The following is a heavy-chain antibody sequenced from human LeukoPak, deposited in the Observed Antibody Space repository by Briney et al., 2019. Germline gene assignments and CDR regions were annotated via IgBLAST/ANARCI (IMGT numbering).Heavy chain of an antibody. J-gene: IGHJ4*02. Sequence: GESLKISCKGSGYSFNSYWIGWVRQMPGKGLKWMGIIYAGDSDARYSPSFQGQVTISADKSINTAYLQWSSLKASDTAMYYCARSTTYSSGWYYYFGYWGQGTLVTVSS. V-gene: IGHV5-51*01. CDR2: IYAGDSDA. D-gene: IGHD6-19*01. CDR1: GYSFNSYW. CDR3: ARSTTYSSGWYYYFGY.